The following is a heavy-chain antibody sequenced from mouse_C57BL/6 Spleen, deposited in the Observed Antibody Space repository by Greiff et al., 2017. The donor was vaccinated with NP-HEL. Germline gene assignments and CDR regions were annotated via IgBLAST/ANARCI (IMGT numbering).Heavy chain of an antibody. CDR1: GYTFTSYW. D-gene: IGHD3-2*02. V-gene: IGHV1-64*01. Sequence: QVQLQQPGAELVKPGASVKLSCKASGYTFTSYWMHWVKQRPGQGLEWIGMIHPNSGSTNYNEKFKSKATLTVDKSSSTAYMQLSSLTSEDSAVYYCARSKDSSGYDYAMDYWGQGTSVTVSS. CDR3: ARSKDSSGYDYAMDY. J-gene: IGHJ4*01. CDR2: IHPNSGST.